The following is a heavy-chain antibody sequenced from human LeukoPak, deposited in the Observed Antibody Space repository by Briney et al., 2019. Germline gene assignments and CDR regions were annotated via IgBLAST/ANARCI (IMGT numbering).Heavy chain of an antibody. CDR3: AREPSIVVVVAAAGDAFDI. D-gene: IGHD2-15*01. V-gene: IGHV4-34*01. CDR2: INHSGST. Sequence: SETLSLTCAVYGGSFSGYYWSWIRQPPGKGLEWIGEINHSGSTNYNPSLKSRVTMSVDTSKNQFSLKLSSVTAADTAVYYCAREPSIVVVVAAAGDAFDIWGQGTMVTASS. J-gene: IGHJ3*02. CDR1: GGSFSGYY.